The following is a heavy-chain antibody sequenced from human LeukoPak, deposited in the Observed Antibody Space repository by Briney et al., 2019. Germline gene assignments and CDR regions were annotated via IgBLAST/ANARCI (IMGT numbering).Heavy chain of an antibody. Sequence: ASVKVSCTASGYTFTGYYIHWVRQAPGQGLEWMGWINPNSGGTNYAQKFQGRVTMTRDTSISTAYMELSGLRSDDTAVYYCVSRVYTDWGQGTLVTVSS. D-gene: IGHD2-2*02. CDR3: VSRVYTD. CDR2: INPNSGGT. J-gene: IGHJ4*02. CDR1: GYTFTGYY. V-gene: IGHV1-2*02.